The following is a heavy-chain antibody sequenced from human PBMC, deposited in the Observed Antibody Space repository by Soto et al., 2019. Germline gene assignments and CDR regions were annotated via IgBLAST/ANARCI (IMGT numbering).Heavy chain of an antibody. CDR1: GFNFSSYA. CDR2: ISGSGRST. CDR3: AKWEVLGWLPPRFSGMDV. J-gene: IGHJ6*02. D-gene: IGHD3-3*01. V-gene: IGHV3-23*01. Sequence: GVSLRLSYGAPGFNFSSYAVSWIRQAPGKELECVTSISGSGRSTYCAESVKGRFTISRENSKHTLYLQMNSLRDEDTAVYYCAKWEVLGWLPPRFSGMDVWGQGTTVTVSS.